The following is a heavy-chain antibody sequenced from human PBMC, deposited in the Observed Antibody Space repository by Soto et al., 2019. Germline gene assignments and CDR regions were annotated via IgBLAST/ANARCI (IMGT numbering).Heavy chain of an antibody. J-gene: IGHJ6*02. Sequence: GESLKISCKGSGYSCTSYWIGWVRQMPGKGLEWMGIIYPGDSDTRYSPSFQGQVTISADKSISTAYLQWSSLKASDTAMYYCARTAAAGKYYYGVDVWGQGTTVTSP. CDR2: IYPGDSDT. D-gene: IGHD6-13*01. V-gene: IGHV5-51*01. CDR1: GYSCTSYW. CDR3: ARTAAAGKYYYGVDV.